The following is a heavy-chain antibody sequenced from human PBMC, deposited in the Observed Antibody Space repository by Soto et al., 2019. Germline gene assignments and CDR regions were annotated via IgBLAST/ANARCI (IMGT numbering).Heavy chain of an antibody. V-gene: IGHV4-59*08. D-gene: IGHD3-3*01. J-gene: IGHJ6*03. Sequence: SETLSLTCTVSGGSISSYYWSWIRQPPGKGLEWIGYIYYSGSTNYNPSLKSRVTISVDTSKNQFSLKLSSVTAADTAVYYCARNYDFWSGSEPYYMDVWGKGTTVTVSS. CDR1: GGSISSYY. CDR3: ARNYDFWSGSEPYYMDV. CDR2: IYYSGST.